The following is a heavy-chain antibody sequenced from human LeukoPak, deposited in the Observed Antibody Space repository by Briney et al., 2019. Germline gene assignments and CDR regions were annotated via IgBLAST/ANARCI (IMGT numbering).Heavy chain of an antibody. D-gene: IGHD3-10*01. J-gene: IGHJ4*02. Sequence: PSETLSLTCVVYSGSFRGYYWSWIRQPPGKGLEWVGEIDQSGTTNYIPSLKSRVSISVDTSKKQFSLTLTSMTAADTAVYYCARVPHYYFGYGYFDSWGQGTLVTVSS. CDR1: SGSFRGYY. CDR3: ARVPHYYFGYGYFDS. V-gene: IGHV4-34*01. CDR2: IDQSGTT.